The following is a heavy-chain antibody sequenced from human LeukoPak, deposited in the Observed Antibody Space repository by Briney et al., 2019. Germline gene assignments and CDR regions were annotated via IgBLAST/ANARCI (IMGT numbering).Heavy chain of an antibody. CDR3: AREGLGGDFNLYYFDY. V-gene: IGHV3-64*01. CDR2: ISSNGGST. J-gene: IGHJ4*02. Sequence: GGSLRLSCAASGFTFSSYAMHWVRQAPGKGLEYVSAISSNGGSTYYANSVKGRFTISRDNSKNTLYLQMGSLRAEDMAAYYCAREGLGGDFNLYYFDYWGQGTLVTVSS. CDR1: GFTFSSYA. D-gene: IGHD2-21*02.